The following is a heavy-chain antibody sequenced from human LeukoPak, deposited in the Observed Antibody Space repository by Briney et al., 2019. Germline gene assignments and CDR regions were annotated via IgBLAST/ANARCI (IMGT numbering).Heavy chain of an antibody. Sequence: PSETLSLTCTVSGGSISSYYWSWIRQPPGKGLEWIGYIYYSGSTNYNPSLKSRVTISVDTSKNQFSLKLSSVTAADTAVHYCARVAAAADTVSGMDVWGQGTTVTVSS. CDR3: ARVAAAADTVSGMDV. V-gene: IGHV4-59*01. CDR2: IYYSGST. J-gene: IGHJ6*02. CDR1: GGSISSYY. D-gene: IGHD6-13*01.